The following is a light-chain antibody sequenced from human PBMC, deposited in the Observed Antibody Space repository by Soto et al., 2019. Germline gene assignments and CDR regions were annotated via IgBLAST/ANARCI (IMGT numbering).Light chain of an antibody. V-gene: IGKV3-20*01. CDR2: GAS. CDR1: ESVTSTY. CDR3: QLFGSSPRYT. J-gene: IGKJ2*01. Sequence: EIVWTQSPGTLSLSPGERATLSCRTSESVTSTYLAWYQQKPVQPPRILIYGASSRATGIPDRFSGSGSGTAFTLTISRLEPEDFAVYYCQLFGSSPRYTFGRGTKLEIK.